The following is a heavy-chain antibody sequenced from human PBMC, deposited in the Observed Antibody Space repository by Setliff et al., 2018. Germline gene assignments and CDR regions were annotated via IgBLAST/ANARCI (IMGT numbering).Heavy chain of an antibody. V-gene: IGHV4-39*07. CDR2: IYYSGST. CDR3: ARDVRVASSSWFKSAFDI. D-gene: IGHD6-13*01. J-gene: IGHJ3*02. CDR1: GGSISSSSYY. Sequence: RSETLSLTCTVSGGSISSSSYYWGWIRQPPGKGLEWIGSIYYSGSTYYNPSLKSRVTISVDTSKNQFSLKLSSVTAADTAVYYCARDVRVASSSWFKSAFDIWGQGTMVTVSS.